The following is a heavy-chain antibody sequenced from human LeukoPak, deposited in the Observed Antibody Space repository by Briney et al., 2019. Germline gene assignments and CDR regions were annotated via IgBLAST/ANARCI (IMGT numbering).Heavy chain of an antibody. CDR3: AKGRYYYDSSDAFDI. Sequence: GGSLRLSCAASGFTFSSYAMSWVRQAPGKGLEWVSAISGSGGSTYYADSVKGRFTISRDNSKNALYLQMNSLRAEDTAVYYCAKGRYYYDSSDAFDIWGQGTMVTVSS. J-gene: IGHJ3*02. V-gene: IGHV3-23*01. CDR2: ISGSGGST. CDR1: GFTFSSYA. D-gene: IGHD3-22*01.